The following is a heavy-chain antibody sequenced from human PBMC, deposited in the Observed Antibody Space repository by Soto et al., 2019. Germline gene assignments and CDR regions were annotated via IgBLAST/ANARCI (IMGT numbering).Heavy chain of an antibody. Sequence: SVKVSCKASGGTFSSYTISWVLQAPGQGLEWMGRIIPILGIANYAQKFQGRVTITADKSTSTAYMELSSLRSEDTAVYYCARARSSGIVATIEFDYWGQGTLVTVSS. CDR3: ARARSSGIVATIEFDY. CDR2: IIPILGIA. J-gene: IGHJ4*02. V-gene: IGHV1-69*02. CDR1: GGTFSSYT. D-gene: IGHD5-12*01.